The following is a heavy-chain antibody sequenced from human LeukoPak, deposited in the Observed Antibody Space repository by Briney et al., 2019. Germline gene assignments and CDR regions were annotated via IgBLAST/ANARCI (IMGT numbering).Heavy chain of an antibody. CDR3: ARVPGRYGGLFYFDY. CDR2: IYTSGST. J-gene: IGHJ4*02. D-gene: IGHD3-10*01. CDR1: GGSISSGSYY. V-gene: IGHV4-61*02. Sequence: PSETLSLTCTVSGGSISSGSYYWSWIRQPAGKGLEWIGRIYTSGSTNYNPSLKSRVTISVDTPKNQFSLKLSSVTAADAAVYYCARVPGRYGGLFYFDYWGQGTLVTVSS.